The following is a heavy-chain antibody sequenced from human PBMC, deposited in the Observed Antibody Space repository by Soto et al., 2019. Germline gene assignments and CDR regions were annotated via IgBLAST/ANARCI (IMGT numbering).Heavy chain of an antibody. CDR1: GGTFSSYA. J-gene: IGHJ4*02. CDR3: ARAGQGGRQQLVPFAY. V-gene: IGHV1-69*06. D-gene: IGHD6-13*01. CDR2: IIPIFGTA. Sequence: QVQLVQSGAEVKKPGSSVKVSCKASGGTFSSYAISWVRQAPGQGREWMGGIIPIFGTANYAQKFQGRVTITADKSTSTAYMELGSLRSEDTAVYYCARAGQGGRQQLVPFAYWGQGTLVTVSS.